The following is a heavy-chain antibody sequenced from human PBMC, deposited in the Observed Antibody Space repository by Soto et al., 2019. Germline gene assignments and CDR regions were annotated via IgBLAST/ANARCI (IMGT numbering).Heavy chain of an antibody. V-gene: IGHV4-59*01. Sequence: PSLTCTVSGDSIRSYYWTWIRQPPGKGLELIGYIYYSGSTRYNPSLKSRVTISVDMFKNQFSLKLSSVIAADTAVYYCARAYGGFDNGLDVWGQGTAVTVSS. D-gene: IGHD5-12*01. J-gene: IGHJ6*02. CDR2: IYYSGST. CDR1: GDSIRSYY. CDR3: ARAYGGFDNGLDV.